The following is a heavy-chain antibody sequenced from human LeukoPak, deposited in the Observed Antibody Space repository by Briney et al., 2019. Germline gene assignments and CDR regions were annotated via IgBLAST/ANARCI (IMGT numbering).Heavy chain of an antibody. CDR1: DGSISSSSYY. CDR2: ISYSGST. J-gene: IGHJ3*02. CDR3: ARRVAALHAFDI. V-gene: IGHV4-39*01. Sequence: SETLSLTCTVSDGSISSSSYYWGWIRQPPGKGLEWIGSISYSGSTYNNPSLKSRVTISVDTPNNQFSLKLSSVTAADTAVYYCARRVAALHAFDIWGQGTMVTVSS. D-gene: IGHD6-13*01.